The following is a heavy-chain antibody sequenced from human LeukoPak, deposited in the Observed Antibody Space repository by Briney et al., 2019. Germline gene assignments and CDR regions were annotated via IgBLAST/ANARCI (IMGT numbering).Heavy chain of an antibody. V-gene: IGHV3-66*02. CDR1: GFTVSSNY. J-gene: IGHJ4*02. CDR3: ARDSGSSVDY. CDR2: IYSGGST. D-gene: IGHD1-26*01. Sequence: SGGSLRLSCAASGFTVSSNYMSWVRQAPGKGLERVSVIYSGGSTYYADSVKGRFTISRDNSKNTLYLQMNSLRAEDTAVYYCARDSGSSVDYWGQGTLVTVSS.